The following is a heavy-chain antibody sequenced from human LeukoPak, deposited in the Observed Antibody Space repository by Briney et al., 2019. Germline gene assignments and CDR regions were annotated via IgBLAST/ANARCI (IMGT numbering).Heavy chain of an antibody. J-gene: IGHJ6*03. Sequence: GGSLRLSCAASGFTFSSYSMNWVRQAPGKGLEWVSAISSSSGYIFYADSVKGRFTISRDNAKNSLYLQMNSLRAEDTAVYYCAKGEFHYYYYMDVWGKGTTVTVSS. CDR2: ISSSSGYI. CDR1: GFTFSSYS. CDR3: AKGEFHYYYYMDV. V-gene: IGHV3-21*04. D-gene: IGHD3-10*01.